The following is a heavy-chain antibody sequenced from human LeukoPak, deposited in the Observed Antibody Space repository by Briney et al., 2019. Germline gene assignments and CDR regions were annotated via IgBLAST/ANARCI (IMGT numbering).Heavy chain of an antibody. CDR2: ISSGSSTI. CDR3: ARGRGVIGYYFDY. CDR1: GFTFSSHN. Sequence: GGSLRLSCAASGFTFSSHNMNWVRQAPGKGLEWVSYISSGSSTIYYADSVKGRFTISRDNAKNSLYLQMNSLREEDTAVYYCARGRGVIGYYFDYWGQGTLVSVSS. J-gene: IGHJ4*02. D-gene: IGHD3-10*01. V-gene: IGHV3-48*02.